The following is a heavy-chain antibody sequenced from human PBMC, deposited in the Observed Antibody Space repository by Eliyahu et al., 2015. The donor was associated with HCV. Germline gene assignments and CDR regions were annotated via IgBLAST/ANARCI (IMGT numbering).Heavy chain of an antibody. V-gene: IGHV4-59*01. Sequence: QVQLQESGPGLVKPSETLSLTCTVSGGSISSYYWSWIRQPPGKGLEWIGYIYYSGSTNYNPSLKSRVTISVDTSKNQFSLKLSSVTAADTAVYYCARVAQQLPTGWFDPWGQGTLVTVSS. CDR3: ARVAQQLPTGWFDP. CDR2: IYYSGST. CDR1: GGSISSYY. J-gene: IGHJ5*02. D-gene: IGHD6-13*01.